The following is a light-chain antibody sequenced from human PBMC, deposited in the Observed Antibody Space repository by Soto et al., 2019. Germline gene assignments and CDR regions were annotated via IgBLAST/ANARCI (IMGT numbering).Light chain of an antibody. J-gene: IGKJ4*01. CDR2: GPA. CDR3: QQYGGSVT. Sequence: EIVLTQSPGTLSLSPGERTTLYCRASQSVSSVYLAWYQQKPGQAPRLLIYGPATRATGIPDRFSASGSGTDFTLTISRLEPEDCAVYYCQQYGGSVTFGGGTKVE. V-gene: IGKV3-20*01. CDR1: QSVSSVY.